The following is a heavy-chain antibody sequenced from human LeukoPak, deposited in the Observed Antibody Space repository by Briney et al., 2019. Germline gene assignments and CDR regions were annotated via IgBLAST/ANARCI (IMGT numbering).Heavy chain of an antibody. CDR1: GFTFDDYA. CDR3: ARLAAVRSGMDV. CDR2: ISWNSGSI. V-gene: IGHV3-9*01. J-gene: IGHJ6*03. Sequence: SLRLSCAASGFTFDDYAMHWVRQAPGKGLEWVSGISWNSGSIGYADSVKGRFTISRDNAKNSLYLQMNSLRAEDTAVYYCARLAAVRSGMDVWGKGTTVTVSS. D-gene: IGHD6-25*01.